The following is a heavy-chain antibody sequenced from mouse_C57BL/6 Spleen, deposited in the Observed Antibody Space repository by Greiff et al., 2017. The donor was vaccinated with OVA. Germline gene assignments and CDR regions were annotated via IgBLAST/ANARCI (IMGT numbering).Heavy chain of an antibody. J-gene: IGHJ1*03. D-gene: IGHD2-2*01. CDR1: GYTFTSYW. CDR2: IYPGSGST. Sequence: QVQLKQPGAELVKPGASVKMSCKASGYTFTSYWITWVKQRPGQGLEWIGDIYPGSGSTNYNEKFKSKATLTVDTSSSTAYMQLSSLTSEDSAVYYWARGGLRLLVDVWGTGTTVTVSA. CDR3: ARGGLRLLVDV. V-gene: IGHV1-55*01.